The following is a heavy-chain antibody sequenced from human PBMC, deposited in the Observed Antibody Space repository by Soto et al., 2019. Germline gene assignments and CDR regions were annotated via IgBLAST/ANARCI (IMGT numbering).Heavy chain of an antibody. Sequence: PGGSLRLSCAASGFTFSSYGMHWVRQAPGKGLEWVAVISYDGSNKYYADSVKGRFTISRDNSKNTLYLQMNSLRAEDTAVYYCAKGATIFGVVRLDYFDYWGQGTLVTVSS. D-gene: IGHD3-3*01. J-gene: IGHJ4*02. CDR1: GFTFSSYG. V-gene: IGHV3-30*18. CDR3: AKGATIFGVVRLDYFDY. CDR2: ISYDGSNK.